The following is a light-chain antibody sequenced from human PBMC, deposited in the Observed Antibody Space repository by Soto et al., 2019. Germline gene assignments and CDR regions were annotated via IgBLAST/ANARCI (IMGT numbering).Light chain of an antibody. CDR1: ESINRH. Sequence: DIQMTQSPSSLSASVGDRVTITCRASESINRHLNWYQQQPGRAPKLLIYAASSLQNGVPSRFRGGGSGTDVTLIITNLQPEDFATYYCQQRYTALSITFGQGTRLEIK. CDR2: AAS. J-gene: IGKJ5*01. CDR3: QQRYTALSIT. V-gene: IGKV1-39*01.